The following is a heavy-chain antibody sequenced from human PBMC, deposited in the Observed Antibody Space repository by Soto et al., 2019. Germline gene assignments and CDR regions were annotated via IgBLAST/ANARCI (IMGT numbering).Heavy chain of an antibody. D-gene: IGHD3-3*01. V-gene: IGHV3-23*01. Sequence: EVQLLESGGGLVQPGGTLRLSCAASGFTFSSYAMSWVRQAPGKGLEWVSAISGSGGSTYYADSVKGRFTISRDNSKNTLYLQMNSLRAEDTAVYYCAKGILRFWYYMDVWGKGTTVTVSS. CDR3: AKGILRFWYYMDV. CDR2: ISGSGGST. J-gene: IGHJ6*03. CDR1: GFTFSSYA.